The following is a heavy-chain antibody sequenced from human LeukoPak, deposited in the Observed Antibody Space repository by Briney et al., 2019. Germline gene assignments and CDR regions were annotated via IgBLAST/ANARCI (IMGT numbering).Heavy chain of an antibody. CDR1: GFTFSSYP. CDR2: ISYDGSDN. V-gene: IGHV3-30-3*01. Sequence: GGSLRLSCAASGFTFSSYPMHWVRQAPGKGLEWVAVISYDGSDNYYADSVKGRFTISRDNSKNTLYLQMNTLRAEDTAIYYCARVHRVGAIFENWGQGTLATVSS. J-gene: IGHJ4*02. CDR3: ARVHRVGAIFEN. D-gene: IGHD3-3*01.